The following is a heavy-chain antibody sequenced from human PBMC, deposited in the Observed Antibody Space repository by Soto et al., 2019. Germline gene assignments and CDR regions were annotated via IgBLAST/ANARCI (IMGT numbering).Heavy chain of an antibody. D-gene: IGHD3-3*01. V-gene: IGHV3-23*01. CDR2: ISGSGGST. Sequence: GGSLRLSCAASGFTFSSYAMSWVRQAPGKGLEWVSAISGSGGSTYYADSVKGRFTISRDNSKNTLDLQMNSLRAEDTAVYYCAKGETNYDFWSGYYIDYWGQGTLVTVSS. J-gene: IGHJ4*02. CDR1: GFTFSSYA. CDR3: AKGETNYDFWSGYYIDY.